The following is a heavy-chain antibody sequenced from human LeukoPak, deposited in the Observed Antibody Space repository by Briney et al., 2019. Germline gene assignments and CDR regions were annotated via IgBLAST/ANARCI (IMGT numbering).Heavy chain of an antibody. Sequence: SVKVSCKTSGGTFNTYALTWVRQAPGQGLEWMGGVIPISGVITYARKFQGRVTITTDESTSTAYMELGSLRFEDTAIYYCARIAAGYSGYDGGDYWGQGTLVTVSS. J-gene: IGHJ4*02. CDR1: GGTFNTYA. CDR3: ARIAAGYSGYDGGDY. CDR2: VIPISGVI. D-gene: IGHD5-12*01. V-gene: IGHV1-69*05.